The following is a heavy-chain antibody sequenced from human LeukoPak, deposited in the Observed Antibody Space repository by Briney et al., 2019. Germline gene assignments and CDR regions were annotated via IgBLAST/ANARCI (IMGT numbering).Heavy chain of an antibody. D-gene: IGHD3-3*01. CDR1: GGSISSYY. CDR2: IYYSGST. CDR3: ARSYYDFWSGPSYYFDY. Sequence: SETLSLTCTVSGGSISSYYWSWIRQPPGKGLEWIGYIYYSGSTNYNPSLKSRVTISVDTSKNQFSLKLSSVTAADTAVYYCARSYYDFWSGPSYYFDYWGQGTLVTVSP. J-gene: IGHJ4*02. V-gene: IGHV4-59*01.